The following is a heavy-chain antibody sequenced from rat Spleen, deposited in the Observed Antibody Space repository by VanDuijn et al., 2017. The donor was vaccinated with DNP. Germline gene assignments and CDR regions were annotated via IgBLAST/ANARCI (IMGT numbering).Heavy chain of an antibody. CDR3: TRESWGYVMDA. CDR1: GFSLMSYN. V-gene: IGHV2-30*01. CDR2: IWTGGST. Sequence: QVQLKESGPGLVQPSQTLSLTCSVSGFSLMSYNVHWVRQPTGKGLEWMGVIWTGGSTDYNSALKSRLSISRDTSKSQVFLKMNRLQTDDTAIYYCTRESWGYVMDAWGQGASVTVSS. J-gene: IGHJ4*01. D-gene: IGHD5-1*01.